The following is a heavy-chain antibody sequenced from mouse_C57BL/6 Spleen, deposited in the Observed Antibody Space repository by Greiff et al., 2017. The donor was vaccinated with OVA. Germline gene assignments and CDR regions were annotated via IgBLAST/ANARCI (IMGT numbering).Heavy chain of an antibody. CDR1: GFTFSSYA. CDR2: ISSGGDYT. J-gene: IGHJ4*01. D-gene: IGHD1-1*01. V-gene: IGHV5-9-1*02. CDR3: TRDSPYYYGSYYAMDY. Sequence: EVKVVESGEGLVKPGGSLKLSCAASGFTFSSYAMSWVRQTPEKRLEWVAYISSGGDYTYYADTVKGRFTISRDNARNTLYLQIGSLKSEDTAMYYCTRDSPYYYGSYYAMDYWGQGTSVTVSS.